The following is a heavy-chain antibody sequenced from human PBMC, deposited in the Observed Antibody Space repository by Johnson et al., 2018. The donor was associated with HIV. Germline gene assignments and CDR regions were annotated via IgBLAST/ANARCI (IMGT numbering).Heavy chain of an antibody. CDR3: ANIAVVYAFDI. CDR2: IWLDGSNK. CDR1: GLILSGYG. D-gene: IGHD6-19*01. V-gene: IGHV3-33*06. J-gene: IGHJ3*02. Sequence: QAQLVESGGDVVQPGTSLRLSCEASGLILSGYGLHWFRQAPGKGLEWVALIWLDGSNKYYADSVKGRFTISRDNSKNTLYLQMNSLRAEDTAVYYCANIAVVYAFDIWGQGTMVTVSS.